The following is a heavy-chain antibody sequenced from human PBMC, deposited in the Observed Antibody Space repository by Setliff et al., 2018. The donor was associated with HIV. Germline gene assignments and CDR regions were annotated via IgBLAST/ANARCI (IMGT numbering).Heavy chain of an antibody. J-gene: IGHJ3*02. CDR2: ISAYNRNV. Sequence: ASVKVSCKASGYTFTSYGVSWVRQAPGQGLEWMGWISAYNRNVNYSQKVQGRVTMTTDTSTSTAYMELKNLKSDVTAVYYCARVLDPGIAVATHAFDIWGQGTMVTVSS. V-gene: IGHV1-18*01. CDR1: GYTFTSYG. CDR3: ARVLDPGIAVATHAFDI. D-gene: IGHD6-19*01.